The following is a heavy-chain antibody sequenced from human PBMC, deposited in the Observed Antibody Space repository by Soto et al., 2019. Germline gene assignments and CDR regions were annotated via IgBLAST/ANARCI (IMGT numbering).Heavy chain of an antibody. V-gene: IGHV3-49*03. CDR1: GFTFGDYA. CDR2: IRSKAYGGTT. D-gene: IGHD2-15*01. CDR3: NPCSGGSCYSVVLPGMDV. J-gene: IGHJ6*02. Sequence: PGGSLRLSCTASGFTFGDYAMSWFRQAPGKGLEWVGFIRSKAYGGTTEYAASVKGRFTISRDDSKSIAYLQMNSLKTEDTAVYYCNPCSGGSCYSVVLPGMDVWGQGTTVTVSS.